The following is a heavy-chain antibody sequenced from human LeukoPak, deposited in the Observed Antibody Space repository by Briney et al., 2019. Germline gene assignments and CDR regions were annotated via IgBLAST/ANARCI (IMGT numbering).Heavy chain of an antibody. J-gene: IGHJ4*02. D-gene: IGHD3-16*02. V-gene: IGHV3-66*01. CDR2: IYSAGST. CDR1: GFTFNTYT. CDR3: ARGYHDY. Sequence: GGSLRLSCAASGFTFNTYTMSWVRQAPGKGLEWASTIYSAGSTHYADSVKGRFTIPRDNSKNTLYLQMNSLRAEDTAVHYCARGYHDYWGQGTLVTVSS.